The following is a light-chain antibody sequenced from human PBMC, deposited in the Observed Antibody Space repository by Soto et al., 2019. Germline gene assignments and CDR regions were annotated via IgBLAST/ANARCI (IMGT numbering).Light chain of an antibody. CDR2: EVS. V-gene: IGLV2-8*01. J-gene: IGLJ1*01. Sequence: QSFLTQPPSASGSPGQSVTISCTGTSSDVGGYNYVSWYQQHPDKAPKLMIYEVSKRPSGVPDRFSGSKSGNTASLTVSGLQAEDEADYYCSSFAGNNNCVFGPGTKVTVL. CDR1: SSDVGGYNY. CDR3: SSFAGNNNCV.